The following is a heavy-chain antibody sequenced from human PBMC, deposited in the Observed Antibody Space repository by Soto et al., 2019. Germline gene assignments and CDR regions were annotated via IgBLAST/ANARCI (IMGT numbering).Heavy chain of an antibody. J-gene: IGHJ5*02. CDR1: GGSITRGGYY. CDR3: ARDPPP. CDR2: IYNSGTT. V-gene: IGHV4-31*03. Sequence: TSETLSLTCTVSGGSITRGGYYWSWIRQHPGKGLEWIGYIYNSGTTYYNPSLKSRVTISVDTSKNQFSLKLTSVTAADTAVYYCARDPPPWGQGTLVTVS.